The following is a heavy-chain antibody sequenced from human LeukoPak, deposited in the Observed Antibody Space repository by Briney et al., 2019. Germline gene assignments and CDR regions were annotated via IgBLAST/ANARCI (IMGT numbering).Heavy chain of an antibody. Sequence: GGSLRLSCAASGFTFSSYAMSWVRQAPGKGLEWVSAISGSGGSTYYADSVKGRFTISRDNSKNTLYLQMNSLRAEDTAVYYCAKGQQAYSYPLSAYNWFDPWGQGTLVSVSS. CDR1: GFTFSSYA. J-gene: IGHJ5*02. CDR2: ISGSGGST. CDR3: AKGQQAYSYPLSAYNWFDP. V-gene: IGHV3-23*01. D-gene: IGHD5-18*01.